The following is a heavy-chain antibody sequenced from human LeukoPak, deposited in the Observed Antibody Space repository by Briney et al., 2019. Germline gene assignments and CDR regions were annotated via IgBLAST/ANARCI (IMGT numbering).Heavy chain of an antibody. Sequence: GGSLRLSCAASAFTFNRYEMNWVRQATGKGLEWVSYISSSGSNIYYADSEKGRFTISRDNGRNSLYLQKNSRRAEDTAVYYCARAKRNYYDSSGRALYFDYWGQGNLITVSS. D-gene: IGHD3-22*01. CDR1: AFTFNRYE. J-gene: IGHJ4*02. V-gene: IGHV3-48*03. CDR2: ISSSGSNI. CDR3: ARAKRNYYDSSGRALYFDY.